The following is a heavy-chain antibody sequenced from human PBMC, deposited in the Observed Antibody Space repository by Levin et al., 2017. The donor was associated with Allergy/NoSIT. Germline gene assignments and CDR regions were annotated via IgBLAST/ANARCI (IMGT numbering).Heavy chain of an antibody. J-gene: IGHJ6*02. V-gene: IGHV4-4*07. Sequence: SQTLSLTCTVSGGSIRSYYWSWIRQPAGKGLEWIGRIYTSGSTNYNPSLKSRVTMSVDTSKNQFSLKLSSVTAADTAVYYCARAMVRGVVPYGMDVWGQGTTVTVSS. D-gene: IGHD3-10*01. CDR2: IYTSGST. CDR3: ARAMVRGVVPYGMDV. CDR1: GGSIRSYY.